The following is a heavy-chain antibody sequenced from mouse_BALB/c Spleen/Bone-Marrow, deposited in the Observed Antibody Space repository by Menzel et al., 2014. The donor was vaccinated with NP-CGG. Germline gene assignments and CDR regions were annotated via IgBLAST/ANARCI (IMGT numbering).Heavy chain of an antibody. Sequence: EVNLVESGGGLVQPGGSLKLSCAASGFTFSSYGMSWVRQTPDKRLELVATINSNGGSTYYPDSVKGRFTISRDNAKNTLYLQMSSLKSEDTAMYYCARDYYGSSFDYWGQGTTLTGSS. CDR1: GFTFSSYG. CDR2: INSNGGST. CDR3: ARDYYGSSFDY. V-gene: IGHV5-6-3*01. D-gene: IGHD1-1*01. J-gene: IGHJ2*01.